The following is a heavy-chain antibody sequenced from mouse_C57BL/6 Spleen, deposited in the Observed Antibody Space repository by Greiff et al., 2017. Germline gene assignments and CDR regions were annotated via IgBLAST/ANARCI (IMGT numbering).Heavy chain of an antibody. CDR1: GYTFTDYY. CDR3: ARGEEGDSSGYPFAY. V-gene: IGHV1-76*01. J-gene: IGHJ3*01. CDR2: IYPGSGNT. D-gene: IGHD3-2*02. Sequence: QVHVKQSGAELVRPGASVKLSCKASGYTFTDYYINWVKQRPGQGLEWIARIYPGSGNTYYNEKFKGKATLTAEKSSSTAYMQLSSLTSEDSAVYFCARGEEGDSSGYPFAYWGQGTLVTVSA.